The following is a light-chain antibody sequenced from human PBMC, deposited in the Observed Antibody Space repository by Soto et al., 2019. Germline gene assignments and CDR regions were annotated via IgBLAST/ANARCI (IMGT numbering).Light chain of an antibody. CDR1: QSVSSSY. CDR2: GAS. J-gene: IGKJ1*01. Sequence: EIVLTQSPGTLSLSPGERATLSCRASQSVSSSYVAWYQQKAGQPPRLLIYGASNRATGIPDRFSGSGSGTDFILTISRLEPEDFAVYYCQHYGSSWTFGQGTKVDIK. CDR3: QHYGSSWT. V-gene: IGKV3-20*01.